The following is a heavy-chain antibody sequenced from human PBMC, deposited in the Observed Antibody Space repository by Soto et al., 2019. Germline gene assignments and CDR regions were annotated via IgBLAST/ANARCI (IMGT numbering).Heavy chain of an antibody. CDR2: IYYSGST. V-gene: IGHV4-39*01. CDR1: GGSISSSSYY. D-gene: IGHD2-8*01. CDR3: ARAGPVYCTNGVCFPLFDY. J-gene: IGHJ4*02. Sequence: QLQLQESGPGLVKPSETLSLTCTVSGGSISSSSYYWGWIRQPPGKGLEWIGSIYYSGSTYYNPSLKSRVTISVDTSKNQFSLKLSSVTAADTAVYYCARAGPVYCTNGVCFPLFDYWGQGTLVTVSS.